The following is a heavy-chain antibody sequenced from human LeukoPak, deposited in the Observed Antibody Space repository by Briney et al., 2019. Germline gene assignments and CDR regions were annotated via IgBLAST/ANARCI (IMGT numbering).Heavy chain of an antibody. Sequence: GESLKIPCQGSGYSFTSYWIGWVRQMPGKGLEWMGIIYPGDSDTRYSPSFQGQVTISADKSISTAYLQWSSLKASDTAMYYCARLGVRANYVSDFDYWGQGTLVTVSS. J-gene: IGHJ4*02. CDR3: ARLGVRANYVSDFDY. D-gene: IGHD4/OR15-4a*01. CDR1: GYSFTSYW. V-gene: IGHV5-51*01. CDR2: IYPGDSDT.